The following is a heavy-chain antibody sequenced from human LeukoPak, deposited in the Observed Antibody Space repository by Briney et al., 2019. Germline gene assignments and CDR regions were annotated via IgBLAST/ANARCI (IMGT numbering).Heavy chain of an antibody. Sequence: GGPLRLFCAASRFTFSNYWMSWVRQAPGKGLEWVANIKPDGGEKYYVDSVKGRFTISRDNAKNSLFLQMNSLRAEDTAVYYCAREAYWGQGTLVTVSS. CDR3: AREAY. J-gene: IGHJ4*02. V-gene: IGHV3-7*01. CDR2: IKPDGGEK. CDR1: RFTFSNYW.